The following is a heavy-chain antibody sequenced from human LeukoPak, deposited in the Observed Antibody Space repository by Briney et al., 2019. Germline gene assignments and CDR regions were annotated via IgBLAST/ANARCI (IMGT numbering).Heavy chain of an antibody. CDR2: INTDSGNP. CDR1: GYTFTSNA. Sequence: ASVKVSCKASGYTFTSNALNWVRQSPGQGLEWMGWINTDSGNPTYAQGFTGRFVFSLDTSVSTAYLQISSLKAEDTAVYYCARRAGGRYSSSLDYWGQGTLVTVSS. V-gene: IGHV7-4-1*02. J-gene: IGHJ4*02. D-gene: IGHD6-13*01. CDR3: ARRAGGRYSSSLDY.